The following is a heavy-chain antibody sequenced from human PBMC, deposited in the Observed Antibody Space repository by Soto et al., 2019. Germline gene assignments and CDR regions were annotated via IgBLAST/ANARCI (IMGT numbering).Heavy chain of an antibody. CDR3: ARVYYSGSNWFDP. D-gene: IGHD1-26*01. CDR1: GYTFTSYD. V-gene: IGHV1-8*01. Sequence: ASVKVSCKSSGYTFTSYDFTWVRQATGQGPEWMGWINPTSGNTGYAQKFQGRVTMTRDTSISTAYMELSSLRSDDTAVYYCARVYYSGSNWFDPWGQGTLVTVSS. CDR2: INPTSGNT. J-gene: IGHJ5*02.